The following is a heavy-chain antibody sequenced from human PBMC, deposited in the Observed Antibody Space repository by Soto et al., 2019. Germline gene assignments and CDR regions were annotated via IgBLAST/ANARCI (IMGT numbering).Heavy chain of an antibody. J-gene: IGHJ4*02. Sequence: GGSLRLSCAAYGFTFSSYWMSCVRQAPGKGLEWVANRKQDGSEKYYVDSVKGRFTISRDNAKNSLYLQMNSLRAEDTAVYYCVKGEYYYDGNAYYPFDYWGQGRMVTVSS. V-gene: IGHV3-7*02. CDR1: GFTFSSYW. D-gene: IGHD3-22*01. CDR3: VKGEYYYDGNAYYPFDY. CDR2: RKQDGSEK.